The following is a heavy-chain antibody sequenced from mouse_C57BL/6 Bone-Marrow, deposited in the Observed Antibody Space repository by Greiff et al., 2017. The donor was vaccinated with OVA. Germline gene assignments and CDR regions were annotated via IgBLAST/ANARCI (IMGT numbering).Heavy chain of an antibody. D-gene: IGHD1-1*01. CDR3: ARGNYYGSSYWYFDV. J-gene: IGHJ1*03. CDR2: INSDGGST. Sequence: EVKLMESGGGLVQPGESLKLSCESNEYEFPSHDMSWVRKTPEKRLELVAAINSDGGSTYYPDTMERRFIISRDNTKKTLYLQMSSLRSEDTALYDCARGNYYGSSYWYFDVWGTGTTVTVSS. V-gene: IGHV5-2*01. CDR1: EYEFPSHD.